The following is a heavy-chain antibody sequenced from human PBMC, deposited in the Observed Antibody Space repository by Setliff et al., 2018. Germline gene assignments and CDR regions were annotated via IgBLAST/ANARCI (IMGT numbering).Heavy chain of an antibody. CDR3: ARALLWFGEGMDV. J-gene: IGHJ6*03. CDR1: GGSISHHY. V-gene: IGHV4-59*11. D-gene: IGHD3-10*01. CDR2: MYNSGNT. Sequence: LSLTCTVSGGSISHHYWSWIRQPPGKGLEWVGYMYNSGNTNHNPSLRRRVAISVDKSKNQFSLKLSSVTAADTAVYYCARALLWFGEGMDVWGKGTTVTVSS.